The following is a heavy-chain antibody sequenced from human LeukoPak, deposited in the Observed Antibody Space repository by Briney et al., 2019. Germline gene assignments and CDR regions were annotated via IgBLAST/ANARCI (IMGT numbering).Heavy chain of an antibody. CDR1: GFTFSSYW. Sequence: GGSLRLSCAASGFTFSSYWMSWVRQAPGKGLEWVANIKQDGSEKSVKGRFTIPRDNAKNPLYLQMNSLRAEDTAVYYCARDPHYGMDVWGKGTTVTVSS. V-gene: IGHV3-7*03. CDR3: ARDPHYGMDV. J-gene: IGHJ6*04. CDR2: IKQDGSEK.